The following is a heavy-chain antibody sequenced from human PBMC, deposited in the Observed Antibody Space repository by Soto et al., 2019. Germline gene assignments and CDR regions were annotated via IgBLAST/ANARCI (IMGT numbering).Heavy chain of an antibody. D-gene: IGHD3-10*01. CDR3: AGDKGLWWFDP. V-gene: IGHV4-59*01. CDR1: GGSISSYY. J-gene: IGHJ5*02. Sequence: PSETMSLTCTVSGGSISSYYWSWIRQPPGKGLEWIGYIHYSGSANYNPSLKSRVTISVDTSKNQFSLRLSSVTAADTAVYYCAGDKGLWWFDPWGQGTLVTVSS. CDR2: IHYSGSA.